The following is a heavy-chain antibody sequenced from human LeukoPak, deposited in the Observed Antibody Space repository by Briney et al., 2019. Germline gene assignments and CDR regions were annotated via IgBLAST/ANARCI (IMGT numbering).Heavy chain of an antibody. CDR2: ISFSGST. CDR1: GGSVSSDDYY. J-gene: IGHJ4*02. V-gene: IGHV4-30-4*01. D-gene: IGHD5-18*01. Sequence: PSETLSLTCTVSGGSVSSDDYYWNWIRQPPGKGLEWIGFISFSGSTYFNPSLKSRVTISLDTSKSRFSLKLTSVTAADTAVYYCAREKYSFGLYYIDYWGQGILVTVSS. CDR3: AREKYSFGLYYIDY.